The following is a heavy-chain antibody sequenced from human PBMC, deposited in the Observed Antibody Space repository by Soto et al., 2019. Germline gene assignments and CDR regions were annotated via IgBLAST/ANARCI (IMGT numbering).Heavy chain of an antibody. CDR1: GFTFTIYS. CDR3: ARETAYCGGDCYWIDN. D-gene: IGHD2-21*02. Sequence: GGSLRLSCAASGFTFTIYSINWVRQAPGKGLEWVSYISSGSNTIYYADSVKGRFTISRDNAKNSLFLQMNSLRDEDTAVYYCARETAYCGGDCYWIDNWGQGTLVTVSS. J-gene: IGHJ4*02. CDR2: ISSGSNTI. V-gene: IGHV3-48*02.